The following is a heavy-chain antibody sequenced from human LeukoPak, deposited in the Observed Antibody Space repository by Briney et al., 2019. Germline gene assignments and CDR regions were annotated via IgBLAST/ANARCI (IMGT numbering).Heavy chain of an antibody. CDR1: GGSVSSGTYY. J-gene: IGHJ4*02. Sequence: SETLSLTCTVSGGSVSSGTYYWNWMRQPAGKGLEWIGRIFPGGNAYFNPSLKSRVAISVDSSKNQFSLTLSSVTAADTAVYYCARDRRYCSSTSCYVYEGYWGQGTLVTVSS. D-gene: IGHD2-2*01. V-gene: IGHV4-61*02. CDR2: IFPGGNA. CDR3: ARDRRYCSSTSCYVYEGY.